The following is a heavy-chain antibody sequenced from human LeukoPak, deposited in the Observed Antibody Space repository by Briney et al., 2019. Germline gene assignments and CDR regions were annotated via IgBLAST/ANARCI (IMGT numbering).Heavy chain of an antibody. CDR1: GYTLTSYG. Sequence: ASVKVSCKASGYTLTSYGISWVRQAPGQGLEWMRWMNPNSGNTGYAQKFQGRVTITRNTSISTAYMELGSLRSEDTAVYYCARAGHCTNGVCYTAYYYMDVWGKGTTVTVSS. V-gene: IGHV1-8*03. D-gene: IGHD2-8*01. CDR2: MNPNSGNT. CDR3: ARAGHCTNGVCYTAYYYMDV. J-gene: IGHJ6*03.